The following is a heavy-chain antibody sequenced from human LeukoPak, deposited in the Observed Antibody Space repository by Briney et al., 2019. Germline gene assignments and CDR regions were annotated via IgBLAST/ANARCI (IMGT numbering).Heavy chain of an antibody. V-gene: IGHV1-2*02. CDR1: GYTFTGYY. CDR2: INPNSGGT. J-gene: IGHJ4*02. Sequence: GASVKVSCKASGYTFTGYYMHWVRQAPGQGLEWMGWINPNSGGTNYAQKFQGRVTMTRDTSISTAYMELSRLRSDDTAVYYCARVRDNWNVAVYDYWGQGTLVTVSS. CDR3: ARVRDNWNVAVYDY. D-gene: IGHD1-20*01.